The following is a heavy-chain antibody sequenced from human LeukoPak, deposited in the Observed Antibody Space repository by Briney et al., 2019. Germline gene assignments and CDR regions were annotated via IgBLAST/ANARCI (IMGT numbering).Heavy chain of an antibody. D-gene: IGHD3-22*01. CDR3: ARAQDYYDSSSRGSWFGP. J-gene: IGHJ5*02. CDR2: IIPIFGTA. CDR1: GGTFSSYA. Sequence: SVKVSCKASGGTFSSYAISWVRQAPGQGLEWMGGIIPIFGTANYAQKFQGRVTITADESTSTAYMELSSLRSEDTAVYYCARAQDYYDSSSRGSWFGPWGQGTLVTVSS. V-gene: IGHV1-69*01.